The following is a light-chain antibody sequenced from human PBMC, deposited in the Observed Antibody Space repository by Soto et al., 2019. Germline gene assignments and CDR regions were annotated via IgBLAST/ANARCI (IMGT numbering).Light chain of an antibody. CDR3: QQCFISPPT. V-gene: IGKV3-20*01. Sequence: EIVLTQSPGTLSLSPGERATLSCRTSQSVSSSHLVWYQQKPGQPPRLLIYGASSRATDISDRFSGGGSGTDLTLTISRLEPEDFAVYYCQQCFISPPTFGQGTRWIS. CDR1: QSVSSSH. J-gene: IGKJ1*01. CDR2: GAS.